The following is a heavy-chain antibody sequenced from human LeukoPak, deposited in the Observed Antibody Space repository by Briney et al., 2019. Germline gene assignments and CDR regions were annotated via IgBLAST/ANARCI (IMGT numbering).Heavy chain of an antibody. V-gene: IGHV1-18*01. CDR1: GGTFSSYA. CDR3: ARDGRAAPYYETNAFDI. D-gene: IGHD3-16*01. Sequence: HRASVKVSCKASGGTFSSYAISWVRQAPGQGLEWMGWISAYNGNTNYAQKLQGRVTMTTDTSTSTAYMELRSLRSDDTAVYYCARDGRAAPYYETNAFDIWGQGTMVTVSS. CDR2: ISAYNGNT. J-gene: IGHJ3*02.